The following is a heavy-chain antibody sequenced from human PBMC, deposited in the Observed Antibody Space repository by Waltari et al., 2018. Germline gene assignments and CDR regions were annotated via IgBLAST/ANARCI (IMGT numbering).Heavy chain of an antibody. V-gene: IGHV3-30*09. Sequence: QVQLVESGGGVVQPGGSRGRSWVASAFTFSDYSIHWVRQAPGQGLEWLSVISSDGDSERYEDSVKGRFAISRDNPGNTVYLQMNDLRAEDTGVYYCARDKEDRVDYWGQGILVSVSS. CDR2: ISSDGDSE. CDR3: ARDKEDRVDY. D-gene: IGHD3-22*01. CDR1: AFTFSDYS. J-gene: IGHJ4*02.